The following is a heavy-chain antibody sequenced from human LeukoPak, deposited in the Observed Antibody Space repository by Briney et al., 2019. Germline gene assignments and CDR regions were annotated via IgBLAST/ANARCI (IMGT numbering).Heavy chain of an antibody. J-gene: IGHJ4*02. CDR1: GDSISSGDYY. Sequence: PSETLPLTCTVSGDSISSGDYYWSWIRQPPGKGLEWIGYVHYSGSAWYDPSHKSRITLSVDTSKNLFSLNLSSVTGADTAVYYCAATGGWYVVSWGQGTLVTVSS. V-gene: IGHV4-30-4*01. D-gene: IGHD6-19*01. CDR2: VHYSGSA. CDR3: AATGGWYVVS.